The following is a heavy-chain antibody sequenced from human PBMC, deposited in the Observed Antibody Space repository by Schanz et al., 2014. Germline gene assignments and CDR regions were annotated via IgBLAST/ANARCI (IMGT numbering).Heavy chain of an antibody. CDR2: IGGSGDST. D-gene: IGHD3-9*01. Sequence: VQLLESGGGLVQPGGSLRLSCAASGFTFSNHALSWVRQAPGKGLEWVSGIGGSGDSTHYADSVKGRFIISRDNSKNTLYLQVNSLRAEDTAVYYCAKHVRSLTGNDYWGQGTLXTVSS. CDR1: GFTFSNHA. V-gene: IGHV3-23*01. J-gene: IGHJ4*02. CDR3: AKHVRSLTGNDY.